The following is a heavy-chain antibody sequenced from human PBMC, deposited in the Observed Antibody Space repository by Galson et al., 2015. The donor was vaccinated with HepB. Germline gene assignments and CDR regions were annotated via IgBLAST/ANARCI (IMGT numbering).Heavy chain of an antibody. V-gene: IGHV3-30*18. CDR3: AKDLDCSSTSCPLPYYYYYGMDV. CDR2: ISYDGSNK. D-gene: IGHD2-2*01. J-gene: IGHJ6*02. CDR1: GFTFSSYG. Sequence: SLRLSCAASGFTFSSYGMHWVRQAPGKGLEWVAVISYDGSNKYYADSVKGRFTISRDNSKNTLYLQMNSLRAEDTAVYYCAKDLDCSSTSCPLPYYYYYGMDVWGQGTTVTVSS.